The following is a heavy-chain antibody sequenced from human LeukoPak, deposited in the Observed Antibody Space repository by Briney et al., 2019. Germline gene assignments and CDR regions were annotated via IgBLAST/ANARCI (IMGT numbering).Heavy chain of an antibody. Sequence: PSETLSLTCAVSGYSISSGYYWGWIRRPPGQGLEWIGTIDHSATTYYSSSLKSRVTMSVDTSKNQFSLNLRSVTAADTAFYYCARNGGYGKLYSWGQGALVTVSS. CDR1: GYSISSGYY. D-gene: IGHD1-26*01. J-gene: IGHJ4*02. CDR2: IDHSATT. V-gene: IGHV4-38-2*01. CDR3: ARNGGYGKLYS.